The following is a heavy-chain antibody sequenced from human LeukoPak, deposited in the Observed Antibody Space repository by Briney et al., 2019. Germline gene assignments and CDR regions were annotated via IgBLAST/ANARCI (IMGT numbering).Heavy chain of an antibody. J-gene: IGHJ4*02. V-gene: IGHV4-38-2*02. Sequence: SETLSLTCTVSDYSISSGFYWGWIRQPPGKGLEWIGSIFHSGTTYDNPSLKSRLTISVDTSKNQFSLKLTSVTAADTAVYYCARVTSNGNDYWGQGTLVTVSS. CDR3: ARVTSNGNDY. D-gene: IGHD2-8*01. CDR1: DYSISSGFY. CDR2: IFHSGTT.